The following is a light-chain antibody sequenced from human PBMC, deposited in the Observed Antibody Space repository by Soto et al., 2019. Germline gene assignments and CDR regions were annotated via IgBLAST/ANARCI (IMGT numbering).Light chain of an antibody. Sequence: QSALTQPASVSGSPGQSITISCTGTSSDVGSYNLVSWYQQHPGKAPKLMIYEGSKRPSGVSNRFSGSKSGNTASLTISGFQAEDEADYSCCSYAGSSLYVFGTGTKVTVL. CDR3: CSYAGSSLYV. CDR2: EGS. J-gene: IGLJ1*01. V-gene: IGLV2-23*01. CDR1: SSDVGSYNL.